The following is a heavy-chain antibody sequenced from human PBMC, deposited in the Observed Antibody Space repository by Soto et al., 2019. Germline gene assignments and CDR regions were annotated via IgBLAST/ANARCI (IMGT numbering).Heavy chain of an antibody. CDR1: GGTFSSYA. D-gene: IGHD2-2*01. J-gene: IGHJ6*02. CDR3: ARGGRCSSTSCYSIYYHYVMDV. Sequence: SVKVSCKASGGTFSSYAISWVRQAPGQGLEWMGGIIPIFGTANYAQKFQGRVTITADESTSTAYMELSSLRSEDTAVYYCARGGRCSSTSCYSIYYHYVMDVWGQGSTVIVSS. CDR2: IIPIFGTA. V-gene: IGHV1-69*13.